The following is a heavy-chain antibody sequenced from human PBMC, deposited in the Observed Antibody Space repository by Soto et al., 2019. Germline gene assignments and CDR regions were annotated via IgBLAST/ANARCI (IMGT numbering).Heavy chain of an antibody. CDR2: IYHSGST. Sequence: SETLSLTCAVSGGSISSGDYSWSWIRQPPGKGLEWIGYIYHSGSTYYNPSLKSRVTISVDTSKNQFSLKLSSVTAADTAVYYCARDAQIYCSSTSCYAGFDYWGQGTLVTVSS. V-gene: IGHV4-30-2*01. CDR3: ARDAQIYCSSTSCYAGFDY. D-gene: IGHD2-2*01. CDR1: GGSISSGDYS. J-gene: IGHJ4*02.